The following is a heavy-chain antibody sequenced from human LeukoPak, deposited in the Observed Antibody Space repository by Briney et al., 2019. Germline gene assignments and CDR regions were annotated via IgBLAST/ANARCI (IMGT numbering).Heavy chain of an antibody. CDR3: AREGREFGPHKLAGFDY. V-gene: IGHV1-2*02. J-gene: IGHJ4*02. CDR2: LNPNRGDT. CDR1: GYTFTGYY. D-gene: IGHD3-10*01. Sequence: ASVKVSCKASGYTFTGYYMHWVRQAPGQGLEWMGWLNPNRGDTNYAQKFQGRVTMTRDTSISTAYMELNGLRSDDTAVYYCAREGREFGPHKLAGFDYWGQGTLVTVSS.